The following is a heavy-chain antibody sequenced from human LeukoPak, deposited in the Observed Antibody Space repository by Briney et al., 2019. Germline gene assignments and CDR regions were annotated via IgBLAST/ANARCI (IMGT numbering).Heavy chain of an antibody. V-gene: IGHV4-59*01. D-gene: IGHD5-24*01. CDR1: GGSFSGYY. J-gene: IGHJ4*02. Sequence: PSETLSLTCAVYGGSFSGYYWSWIRQPPGKGLEWIGYIYYSGSTNYNPSLKSRVTISVDTSKNQFSLKLSSVTAADTAVYYCAREGEDGPFDYWGQGTLVTVSS. CDR3: AREGEDGPFDY. CDR2: IYYSGST.